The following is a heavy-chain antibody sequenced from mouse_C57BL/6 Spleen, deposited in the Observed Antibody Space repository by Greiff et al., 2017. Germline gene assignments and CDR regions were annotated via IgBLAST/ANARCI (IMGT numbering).Heavy chain of an antibody. CDR1: GFTFSDYG. D-gene: IGHD1-1*01. V-gene: IGHV5-17*01. CDR3: ARPDYGSSYGYFDV. Sequence: EVKLVESGGGLVKPGGSLKLSCAASGFTFSDYGMHWVRQAPEKGLEWVAYISSGSSTIYYADTVKGRFTISRDNAKNTLFLQMTSLSSEDTAMYYCARPDYGSSYGYFDVWGTGTTVTVSS. J-gene: IGHJ1*03. CDR2: ISSGSSTI.